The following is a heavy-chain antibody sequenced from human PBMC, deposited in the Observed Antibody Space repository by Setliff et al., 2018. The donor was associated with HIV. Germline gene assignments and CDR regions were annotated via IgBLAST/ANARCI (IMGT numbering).Heavy chain of an antibody. Sequence: PGGSLRLSCAASGFTFSSYAMSWVRQAPGKGLEWVANIKQDGSEKYYVDSVKGRFTISRDNAKNSLHLQMNSLRAEDTAVYYCARATGPKIGSYYDFDYWGQGTLVTVSS. D-gene: IGHD1-26*01. CDR1: GFTFSSYA. V-gene: IGHV3-7*01. CDR3: ARATGPKIGSYYDFDY. CDR2: IKQDGSEK. J-gene: IGHJ4*02.